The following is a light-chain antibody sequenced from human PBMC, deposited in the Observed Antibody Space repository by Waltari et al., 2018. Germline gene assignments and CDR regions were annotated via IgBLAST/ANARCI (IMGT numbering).Light chain of an antibody. CDR1: ASAVGASDS. V-gene: IGLV2-14*03. CDR2: DVT. CDR3: SSQTLDGVVL. J-gene: IGLJ2*01. Sequence: QSALTQPASVSGSPGQSITISGGGIASAVGASDSVSWHQHLPGKAPQVLIYDVTNRPSGISDRFSASKSGNTASLTISGLQPEDEGDYYCSSQTLDGVVLFGGGTKLTVL.